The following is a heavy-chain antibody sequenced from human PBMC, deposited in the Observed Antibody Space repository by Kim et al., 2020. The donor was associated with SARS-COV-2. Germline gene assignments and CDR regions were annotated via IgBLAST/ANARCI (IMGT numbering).Heavy chain of an antibody. V-gene: IGHV1-69*02. Sequence: NHAQKSQGRVTITADKSTSTAYMELSSLRSEDTAVYYCARMAYYYYGMDVWGQGTTVTVSS. J-gene: IGHJ6*02. CDR3: ARMAYYYYGMDV.